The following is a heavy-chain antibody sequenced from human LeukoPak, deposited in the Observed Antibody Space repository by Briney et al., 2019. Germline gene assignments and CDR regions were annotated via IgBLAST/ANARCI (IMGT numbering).Heavy chain of an antibody. Sequence: GGSLRLSCAASGFTFSSYAMSWVRQAPGKGLEWVSAIGGGGNGFTTYYGEFMKGRFTISRDNSKNTLYLQTNSLRAEDTAVYYCARDLVRFGGWYDHWGQGTLVTVSS. V-gene: IGHV3-23*01. CDR1: GFTFSSYA. J-gene: IGHJ5*02. CDR3: ARDLVRFGGWYDH. CDR2: IGGGGNGFTT. D-gene: IGHD2-15*01.